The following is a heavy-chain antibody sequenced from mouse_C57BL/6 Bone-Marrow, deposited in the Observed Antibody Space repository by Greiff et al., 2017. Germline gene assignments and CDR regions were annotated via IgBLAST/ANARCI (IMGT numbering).Heavy chain of an antibody. CDR2: INPGSGGT. Sequence: VQRVESGAELVRPGTSVKVSCKASGYAFTNYLIEWVKQRPGQGLEWIGVINPGSGGTNYNEKFKGKATLTADKSSSTAYMQLSSLTSEDSAVYFCARGTTVVDFDYWGQGTTLTVSS. CDR1: GYAFTNYL. CDR3: ARGTTVVDFDY. D-gene: IGHD1-1*01. V-gene: IGHV1-54*01. J-gene: IGHJ2*01.